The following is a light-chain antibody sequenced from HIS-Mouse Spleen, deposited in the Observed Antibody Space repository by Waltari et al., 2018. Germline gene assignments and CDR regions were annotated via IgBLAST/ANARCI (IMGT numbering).Light chain of an antibody. Sequence: DIQMTQSPSSLSASVGDRVTITCRASQSISSYLNWYQQKPGKAPKLQIYAASSLQSGVTSRFSGSGSGTDFTLTISSLQPEDFATYNCQQSYSTPLTFGGGTKVEIK. CDR2: AAS. CDR1: QSISSY. J-gene: IGKJ4*01. V-gene: IGKV1-39*01. CDR3: QQSYSTPLT.